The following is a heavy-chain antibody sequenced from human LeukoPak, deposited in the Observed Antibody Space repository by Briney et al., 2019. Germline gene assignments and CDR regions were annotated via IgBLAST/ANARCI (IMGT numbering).Heavy chain of an antibody. CDR2: IYYSGST. CDR3: ARDKWEDDYFDY. D-gene: IGHD1-26*01. Sequence: ASETLSLTCTVSGGSISSNSYYWGWIRQPPGKGLEWIGSIYYSGSTYYNPSLKSRVTISVDTSKNQFSLKLSSVTAADTAVYYCARDKWEDDYFDYWGQGTLVTVSS. J-gene: IGHJ4*02. CDR1: GGSISSNSYY. V-gene: IGHV4-39*07.